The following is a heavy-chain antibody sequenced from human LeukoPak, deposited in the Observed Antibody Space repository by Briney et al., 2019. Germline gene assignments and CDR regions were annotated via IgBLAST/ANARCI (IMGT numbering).Heavy chain of an antibody. CDR2: ITSSSSYI. J-gene: IGHJ4*02. CDR1: GFTFSSYT. V-gene: IGHV3-21*01. D-gene: IGHD1-26*01. CDR3: ASQTGSGNYDFDS. Sequence: GSLRLSCAASGFTFSSYTLYWVRQAPGKGLEWVSSITSSSSYIYYADSVKGRFTISRDNAKNSLYLQMNSLRAEDTAVYYCASQTGSGNYDFDSWGQGTLVTVSS.